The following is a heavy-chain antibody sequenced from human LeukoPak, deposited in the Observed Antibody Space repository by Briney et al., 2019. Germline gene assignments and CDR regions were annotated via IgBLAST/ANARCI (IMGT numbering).Heavy chain of an antibody. V-gene: IGHV3-74*01. CDR3: ARGSSSSSWTFDY. Sequence: PGGSLRLSCAASGFTFSSYWMHWVRQAPGKGLAWVSRINSDGSSTSYADSVKGRFTISRDNAKNTLYLQMNSLRAEDTAVYYCARGSSSSSWTFDYWGQGTLVTVSS. D-gene: IGHD6-13*01. CDR1: GFTFSSYW. J-gene: IGHJ4*02. CDR2: INSDGSST.